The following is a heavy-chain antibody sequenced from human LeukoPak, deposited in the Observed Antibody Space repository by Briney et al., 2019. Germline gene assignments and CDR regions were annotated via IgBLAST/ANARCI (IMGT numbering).Heavy chain of an antibody. D-gene: IGHD6-25*01. J-gene: IGHJ4*02. CDR2: ISYDEANI. V-gene: IGHV3-30*03. CDR1: GFTFGDYG. Sequence: PGGSLRLSCAASGFTFGDYGMHWVRQAPGKGLEWLAVISYDEANIYYADSVKGRLTISRDNSKNTAFLQMNSLRVEDTAIYYCSSATSMTTITTDHWGQGTLVTVSS. CDR3: SSATSMTTITTDH.